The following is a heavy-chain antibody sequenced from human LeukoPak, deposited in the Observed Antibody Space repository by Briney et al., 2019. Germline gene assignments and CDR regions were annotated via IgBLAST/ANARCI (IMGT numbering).Heavy chain of an antibody. Sequence: GGSLRLSCAASGFTFSSYSMNWVRQAPGKGLEWVSSISSSSSYIYYADSVKGRFTISRDNAKNSLYLQMNSLRAEDTAVYYCARDRPSGSCSKVFDYWGQGTLVTVSS. D-gene: IGHD1-26*01. V-gene: IGHV3-21*01. CDR1: GFTFSSYS. CDR2: ISSSSSYI. CDR3: ARDRPSGSCSKVFDY. J-gene: IGHJ4*02.